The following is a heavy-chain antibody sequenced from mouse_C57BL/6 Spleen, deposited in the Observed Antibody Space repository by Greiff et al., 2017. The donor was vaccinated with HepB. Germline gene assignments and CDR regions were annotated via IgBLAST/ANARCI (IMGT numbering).Heavy chain of an antibody. J-gene: IGHJ1*03. V-gene: IGHV1-81*01. CDR2: INPRSGNT. Sequence: QVQLQQSGAELARPGASVKLSCKAPGYTFTSYGISWVKQRTGQGLEWIGEINPRSGNTYYNKKFKGKATLTADKSSSTAYMELRSLTSEDSAVYFCARYDYGGYFDVWGTGTTVTVSS. CDR1: GYTFTSYG. CDR3: ARYDYGGYFDV. D-gene: IGHD2-4*01.